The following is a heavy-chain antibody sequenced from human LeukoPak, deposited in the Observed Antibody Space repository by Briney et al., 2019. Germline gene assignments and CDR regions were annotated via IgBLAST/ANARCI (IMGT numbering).Heavy chain of an antibody. CDR3: AKQEAAAGTPY. CDR2: ISGSGGST. CDR1: GFTFSSYA. J-gene: IGHJ4*02. V-gene: IGHV3-23*01. Sequence: PGGSLRLSCAAPGFTFSSYAMSWVRQAPGKGLEWVSAISGSGGSTYYADSVKGRFTISRDNSKNTLYLQMSSLRAEDTAVYYCAKQEAAAGTPYWGQGTLVTVSS. D-gene: IGHD6-13*01.